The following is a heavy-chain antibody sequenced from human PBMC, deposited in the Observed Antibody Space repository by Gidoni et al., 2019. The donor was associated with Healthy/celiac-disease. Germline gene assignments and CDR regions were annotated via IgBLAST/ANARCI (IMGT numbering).Heavy chain of an antibody. CDR3: ARDLGYCSSTSCYTGGYYYYGMDV. Sequence: QVQLVESGGGVVQPGSSLRLSCAASGFTFSSYGMHWVRLAPGKGLEWVAGRWYDGSNKYYADSVKGRFTISRDNSKNTLYLQMNSLRAEDTAVYYCARDLGYCSSTSCYTGGYYYYGMDVWGQGTTVTVSS. CDR2: RWYDGSNK. D-gene: IGHD2-2*02. CDR1: GFTFSSYG. J-gene: IGHJ6*02. V-gene: IGHV3-33*01.